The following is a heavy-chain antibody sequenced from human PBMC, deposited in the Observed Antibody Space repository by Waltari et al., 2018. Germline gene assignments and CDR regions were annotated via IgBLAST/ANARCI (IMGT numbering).Heavy chain of an antibody. V-gene: IGHV4-31*03. CDR2: ISYSGST. D-gene: IGHD3-10*01. CDR1: GDSISSGDYC. J-gene: IGHJ4*02. CDR3: ARATFGDLFLFDF. Sequence: QVQLQESGPGLVKASQTLSLTCTVSGDSISSGDYCWNWIRQHPGKGLEWIGYISYSGSTYYNPSLNSRVTISVETSQNQFSLKLSSVTAADTAVYYCARATFGDLFLFDFWGQGTLVTVSS.